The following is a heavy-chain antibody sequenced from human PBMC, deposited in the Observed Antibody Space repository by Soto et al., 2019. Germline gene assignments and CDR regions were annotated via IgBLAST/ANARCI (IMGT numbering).Heavy chain of an antibody. CDR1: GFTFTRYS. CDR2: ISSTTNYI. CDR3: ERESEDLTSNFDY. V-gene: IGHV3-21*06. Sequence: PXESLSLSCAASGFTFTRYSMNWVRQAPGKGLEWVSSISSTTNYIYYGDSMKGRFTISRDNAKNSLYLDMNSLRAEDTAVYYCERESEDLTSNFDYWGQGTLVTVSS. J-gene: IGHJ4*02.